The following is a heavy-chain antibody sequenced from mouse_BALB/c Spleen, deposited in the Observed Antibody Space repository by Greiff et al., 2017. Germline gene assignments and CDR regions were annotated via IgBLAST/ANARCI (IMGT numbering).Heavy chain of an antibody. V-gene: IGHV5-6-5*01. CDR1: GFTFSSYA. CDR3: ARAFYYGSREGPWFAY. Sequence: EVKLVESGGGLVKPGGSLKLSCAASGFTFSSYAMSWVRQTPEKRLEWVASISSGGSTYYPDSVKGRFTISRDNARNILYLQMSSLRSEDTAMYYCARAFYYGSREGPWFAYWGQGTLVTVSA. CDR2: ISSGGST. J-gene: IGHJ3*01. D-gene: IGHD1-1*01.